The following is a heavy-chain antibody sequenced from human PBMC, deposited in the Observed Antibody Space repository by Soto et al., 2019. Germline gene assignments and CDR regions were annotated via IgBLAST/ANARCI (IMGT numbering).Heavy chain of an antibody. V-gene: IGHV1-24*01. CDR2: FDPEDGET. J-gene: IGHJ2*01. CDR1: GYTLTELS. D-gene: IGHD6-6*01. CDR3: ATDHSSSSANWYFDL. Sequence: ASVKVSCKVSGYTLTELSMHRVRQAPGKGLEWMGGFDPEDGETIYAQKFQGRVTMTEDTSTDTAYMELSSLRSEDTAVYYCATDHSSSSANWYFDLWGRGTLVTVS.